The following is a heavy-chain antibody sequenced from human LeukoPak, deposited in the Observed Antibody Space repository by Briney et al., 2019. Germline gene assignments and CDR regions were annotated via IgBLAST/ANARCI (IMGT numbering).Heavy chain of an antibody. CDR1: GYTFTGFY. CDR2: INPNTGDT. CDR3: ARLTIGYYGMDV. V-gene: IGHV1-2*02. J-gene: IGHJ6*02. Sequence: ASVKVSCKASGYTFTGFYLHWVRQAPGQGLEWMGWINPNTGDTNYAQMFQGRVTMTTDTSTSTAYMELRSLRSDDTAVYYCARLTIGYYGMDVWGQGTTVTVSS.